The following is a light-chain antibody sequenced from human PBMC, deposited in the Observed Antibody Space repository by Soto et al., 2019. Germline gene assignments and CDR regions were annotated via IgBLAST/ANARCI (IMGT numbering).Light chain of an antibody. CDR2: KVS. J-gene: IGKJ2*01. CDR3: MQGTHSPPYT. Sequence: DVVMTQSPLSLPVTLGQPASISCRSSQSLAYSDGNTYLNWFQQRPGQSPRRLIYKVSNRDSGVPNRFDVSESGIDFTLKIISVEADDVGNYYCMQGTHSPPYTFGQVTKLEIK. CDR1: QSLAYSDGNTY. V-gene: IGKV2-30*01.